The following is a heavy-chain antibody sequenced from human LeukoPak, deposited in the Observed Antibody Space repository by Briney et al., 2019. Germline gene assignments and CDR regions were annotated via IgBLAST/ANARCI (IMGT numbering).Heavy chain of an antibody. J-gene: IGHJ4*02. CDR1: GFTFSSLD. CDR3: ATGDSFDY. Sequence: GGSLTLSCAASGFTFSSLDMRWVRQAPGKGWEWFSAISGGGGSTHYGDSVKGRFTIYSYNSKENVYLQRKSLGDDDVSLYESATGDSFDYWGQGTLVTVSS. CDR2: ISGGGGST. V-gene: IGHV3-23*02.